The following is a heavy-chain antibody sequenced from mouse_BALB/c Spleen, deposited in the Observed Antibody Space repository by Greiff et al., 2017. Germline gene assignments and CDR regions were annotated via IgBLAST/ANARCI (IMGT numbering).Heavy chain of an antibody. CDR2: IWTGGGT. Sequence: QVQLQQSGPGLVAPSQRLSITCPVSGFSLTSYDISWIRQPPGKGLEWLGVIWTGGGTNYNSAFMSRLSISKDNSKSQVFLKMNSLQTDDTAIYYCVRSDGYFDVWGAGTTVTVSA. V-gene: IGHV2-9-2*01. D-gene: IGHD2-13*01. CDR3: VRSDGYFDV. CDR1: GFSLTSYD. J-gene: IGHJ1*01.